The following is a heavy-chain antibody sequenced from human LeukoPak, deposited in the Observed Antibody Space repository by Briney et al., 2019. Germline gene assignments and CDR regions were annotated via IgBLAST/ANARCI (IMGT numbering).Heavy chain of an antibody. D-gene: IGHD2-2*01. CDR2: ISSNGGST. CDR3: ARDYCSSTSCLLDY. V-gene: IGHV3-64*01. CDR1: GFTFSTYA. Sequence: PGGSLRLSCAASGFTFSTYAMHWVRQAPGEGLEYVSAISSNGGSTYYANSVKGRFTISRDNSKNTLYLQMGSLRAEDMAVYYCARDYCSSTSCLLDYWGQGTLVTVSS. J-gene: IGHJ4*02.